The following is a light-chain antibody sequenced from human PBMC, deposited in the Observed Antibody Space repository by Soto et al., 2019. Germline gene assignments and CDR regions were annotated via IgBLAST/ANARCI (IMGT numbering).Light chain of an antibody. CDR3: QQDETYWS. CDR2: KAS. J-gene: IGKJ1*01. Sequence: DIQMTQSPSTLSASVGDRVTITCRASQNINNWLVWYQQKPGKAPKVLIYKASSLESGVPSMFSGSGSGTEFTLTISSLHPDDFATYYCQQDETYWSFGQGTKVEIK. V-gene: IGKV1-5*03. CDR1: QNINNW.